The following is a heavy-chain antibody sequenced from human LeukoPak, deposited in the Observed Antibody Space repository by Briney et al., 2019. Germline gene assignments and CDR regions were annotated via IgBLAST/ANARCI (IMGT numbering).Heavy chain of an antibody. V-gene: IGHV3-30-3*01. J-gene: IGHJ4*02. Sequence: GRSLRLSCAASGFTFSSYAMHWVRQAPGKGLEWVAVISYDGSNKYYADSVKGRFTISRDNSKNTLYLQMNSLRAEDTAVYYCAREVGAKVADYWGQGTLVTVSS. CDR3: AREVGAKVADY. D-gene: IGHD1-26*01. CDR2: ISYDGSNK. CDR1: GFTFSSYA.